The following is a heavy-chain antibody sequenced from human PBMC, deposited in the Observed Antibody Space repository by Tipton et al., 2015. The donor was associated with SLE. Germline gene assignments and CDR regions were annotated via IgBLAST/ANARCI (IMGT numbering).Heavy chain of an antibody. V-gene: IGHV3-30*19. D-gene: IGHD3-22*01. CDR3: ARESYYDSSRGAFDI. Sequence: QLVQSGAEVKKPGESLKISCKGSGYSFTTYWIGWVRQAPGKGLEWVAVISYDGSNKYYADSVKGRFTISRDNSKNTLYLQMNSLRAEDTAVYYCARESYYDSSRGAFDIWGQGTMVTVSS. CDR2: ISYDGSNK. CDR1: GYSFTTYW. J-gene: IGHJ3*02.